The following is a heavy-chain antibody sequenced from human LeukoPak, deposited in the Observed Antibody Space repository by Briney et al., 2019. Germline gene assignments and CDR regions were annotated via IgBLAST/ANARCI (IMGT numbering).Heavy chain of an antibody. CDR1: GYTFTSYG. CDR3: ARAVGGTIFGVVISNSYYSYMDV. J-gene: IGHJ6*03. V-gene: IGHV1-18*01. Sequence: ASVKVSCKASGYTFTSYGISWVRQAPGQGLEWMGWISAYNGNTNYAQKLQGRVTMTTDTSTSTAYMELRSLRSDDTAVYYCARAVGGTIFGVVISNSYYSYMDVWGKGTTVTVSS. CDR2: ISAYNGNT. D-gene: IGHD3-3*01.